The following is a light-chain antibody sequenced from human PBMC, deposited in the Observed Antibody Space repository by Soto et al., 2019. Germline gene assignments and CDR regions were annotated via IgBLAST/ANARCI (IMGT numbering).Light chain of an antibody. J-gene: IGLJ3*02. Sequence: QLVLTQSSSASASLGSSVKLTCTLSSGHSSYIIAWHQQQPGKAPRYLMKLEGSGSYNKGSGVPDRFSGSSSGADRYLTISNLQFEDEADYHCETWDSNTWVFGGGTKVTVL. CDR2: LEGSGSY. CDR1: SGHSSYI. V-gene: IGLV4-60*02. CDR3: ETWDSNTWV.